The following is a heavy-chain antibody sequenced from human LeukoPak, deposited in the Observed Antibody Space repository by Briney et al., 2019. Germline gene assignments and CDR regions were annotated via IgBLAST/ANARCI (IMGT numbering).Heavy chain of an antibody. V-gene: IGHV3-30-3*01. D-gene: IGHD1-26*01. CDR3: ARDGSGSKGY. J-gene: IGHJ4*02. CDR1: GFTFSAYA. Sequence: GGSLRLSCAASGFTFSAYAMHWVRQAPGKGLEWVAVISYDGGNKYYADSVKGRFTISRDNSKNTLYLQMNSLRAEDTAVYYCARDGSGSKGYWGQGTLVTVSS. CDR2: ISYDGGNK.